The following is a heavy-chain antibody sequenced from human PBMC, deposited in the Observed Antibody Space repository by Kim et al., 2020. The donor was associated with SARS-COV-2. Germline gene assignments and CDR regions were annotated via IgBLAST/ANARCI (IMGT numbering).Heavy chain of an antibody. D-gene: IGHD3-22*01. CDR2: ISAYNGNT. V-gene: IGHV1-18*01. J-gene: IGHJ4*02. Sequence: ASVKVSCKASGYTFTSYGISWVRQAPGQGLEWMGWISAYNGNTHYAQRLQGRVTMTTDTSTNTAYMELRSLRSDDTAVYYCARDRGGSGYSNFDYWGQGTLVTVSS. CDR3: ARDRGGSGYSNFDY. CDR1: GYTFTSYG.